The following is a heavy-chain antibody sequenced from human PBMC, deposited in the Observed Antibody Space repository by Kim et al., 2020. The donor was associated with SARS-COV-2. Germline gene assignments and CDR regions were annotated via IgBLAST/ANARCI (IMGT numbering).Heavy chain of an antibody. J-gene: IGHJ4*02. D-gene: IGHD5-12*01. CDR1: GGSISSGGHY. CDR3: ARDRDGYNYLDS. CDR2: IYYSGST. Sequence: SETLSLNCTVSGGSISSGGHYWSWIRQLPGRGLEWIGYIYYSGSTYYNPSLKSRITISVDTSENQFSLQLTSVTAADTALYYCARDRDGYNYLDSWGQGT. V-gene: IGHV4-31*03.